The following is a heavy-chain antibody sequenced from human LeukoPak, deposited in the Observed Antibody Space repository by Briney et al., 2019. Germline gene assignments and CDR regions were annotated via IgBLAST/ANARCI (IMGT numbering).Heavy chain of an antibody. CDR2: IKQEGNEK. Sequence: GGSLRLSCAASGFSFSVYAMSWVRQAPGKGLEWVANIKQEGNEKNYLDSVKGRFTISRDNARNSLYLQMNRLRADDTAVYYCARDGGGPLDWGQGTLVTVSS. CDR3: ARDGGGPLD. D-gene: IGHD3-10*01. V-gene: IGHV3-7*01. CDR1: GFSFSVYA. J-gene: IGHJ4*02.